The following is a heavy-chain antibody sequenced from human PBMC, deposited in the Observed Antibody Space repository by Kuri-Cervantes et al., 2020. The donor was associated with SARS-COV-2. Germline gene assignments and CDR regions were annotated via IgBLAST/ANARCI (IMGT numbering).Heavy chain of an antibody. Sequence: ESLKISCTVSGGSISSYYWSWIRQPAGKGLEWIGRIYTSGSTNYNPSLKSRVTMSVDTSKNQFSLKLSSVTAADTAVYYCARDQASSSSEIPAFDIWGQGTMVTVSS. CDR1: GGSISSYY. J-gene: IGHJ3*02. CDR2: IYTSGST. D-gene: IGHD6-6*01. CDR3: ARDQASSSSEIPAFDI. V-gene: IGHV4-4*07.